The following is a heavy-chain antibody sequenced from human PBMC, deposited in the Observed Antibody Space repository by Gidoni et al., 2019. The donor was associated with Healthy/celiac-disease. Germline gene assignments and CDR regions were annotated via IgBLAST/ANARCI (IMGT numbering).Heavy chain of an antibody. CDR1: GFTFSSYE. Sequence: EVQLVESGGGLVQPGGSLRLSCAASGFTFSSYEMNWVRQAPGKGLEWVSYISSSGSTIYYADSVKGRFTISRDNAKNSLYLQMNSLRAEDTAVYYCARDLYGIAGGYWYFDLWGRGTLVTVSS. CDR2: ISSSGSTI. V-gene: IGHV3-48*03. CDR3: ARDLYGIAGGYWYFDL. J-gene: IGHJ2*01. D-gene: IGHD1-20*01.